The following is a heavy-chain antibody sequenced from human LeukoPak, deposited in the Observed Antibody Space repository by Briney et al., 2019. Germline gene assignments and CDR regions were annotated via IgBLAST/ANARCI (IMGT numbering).Heavy chain of an antibody. CDR3: ARWRSGSPHFDY. CDR1: GYTFTGYG. V-gene: IGHV1-18*01. CDR2: LSAYNGNT. J-gene: IGHJ4*02. Sequence: GESLKISCKASGYTFTGYGLSWVRQAPGQGLEWMGWLSAYNGNTNYAQRLQGRVTMTTDTSTSAAYMELRSLTSDDTAVYYCARWRSGSPHFDYWGQGTLVTVSS. D-gene: IGHD3-10*01.